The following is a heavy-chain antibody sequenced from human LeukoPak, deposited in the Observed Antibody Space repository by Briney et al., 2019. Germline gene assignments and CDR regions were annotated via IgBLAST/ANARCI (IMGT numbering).Heavy chain of an antibody. CDR2: MKLDGSEE. V-gene: IGHV3-7*01. Sequence: PGGSLRLSCAASGFTFRSYWMSWVRQAPGKGLEWVANMKLDGSEEYYVDSVKGRFTISSDNAKNSLCLQMNSLRVDDTAVYYCARWARYCSSGSCYSWFDPWGQGTLVTVSS. CDR3: ARWARYCSSGSCYSWFDP. J-gene: IGHJ5*02. CDR1: GFTFRSYW. D-gene: IGHD2-15*01.